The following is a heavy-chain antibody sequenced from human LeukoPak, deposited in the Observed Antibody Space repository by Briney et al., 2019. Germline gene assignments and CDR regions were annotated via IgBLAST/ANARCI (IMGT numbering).Heavy chain of an antibody. CDR3: ARARDRFTSVY. D-gene: IGHD3-3*01. CDR1: GGSISSGDYY. J-gene: IGHJ4*02. V-gene: IGHV4-30-4*01. CDR2: IYYSGST. Sequence: SETLSLTCTVSGGSISSGDYYWSWTRLPPGKGLEWIGYIYYSGSTYYNPSLKSRVTISVDTSKNQFSLKLSSVTAADTAVYYCARARDRFTSVYWGQGTLVTVSS.